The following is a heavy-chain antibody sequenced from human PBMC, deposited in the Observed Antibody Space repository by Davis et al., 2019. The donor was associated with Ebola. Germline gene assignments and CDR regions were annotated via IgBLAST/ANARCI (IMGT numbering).Heavy chain of an antibody. CDR2: IYYSGST. CDR3: ARVVAVWVTGTSVNWYFDL. J-gene: IGHJ2*01. D-gene: IGHD1-14*01. V-gene: IGHV4-59*12. Sequence: MPSETLSLTCTVSGGSISSYYWSWIRQPPGKGLEWIGYIYYSGSTNYNPSLKSRVTISVDTSKNQFSLKLSSVTAADTAVYYCARVVAVWVTGTSVNWYFDLWGRGTLVTVSS. CDR1: GGSISSYY.